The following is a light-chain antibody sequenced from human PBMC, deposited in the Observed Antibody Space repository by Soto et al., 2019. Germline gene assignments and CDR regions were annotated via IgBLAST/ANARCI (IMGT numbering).Light chain of an antibody. CDR3: QQTYS. CDR1: QGISSY. Sequence: DLQMTQSPSSLSASVGDRVTITCRASQGISSYLNWYQQKPGKAPKLLIFAASSLQSGVPSRFSGSGSGTDFTLTISTLQPEDFATYYCQQTYSFGGGTKVKIK. CDR2: AAS. J-gene: IGKJ4*01. V-gene: IGKV1-39*01.